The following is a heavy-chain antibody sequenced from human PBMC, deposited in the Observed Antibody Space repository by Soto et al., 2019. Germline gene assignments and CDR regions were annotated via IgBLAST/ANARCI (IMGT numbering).Heavy chain of an antibody. J-gene: IGHJ6*03. CDR3: AKDLIGGDYGYYYYMDV. D-gene: IGHD4-17*01. Sequence: QVQLVESGGGVVQPGRSLRLSCAASGFTFSSYGMHWVRQAPGKGLEWVAVISYDGSNKYYADSVKGRFTISRDNSKNTLYLQMNSLRAEDTAVYYCAKDLIGGDYGYYYYMDVWGKGTTVTVSS. CDR1: GFTFSSYG. CDR2: ISYDGSNK. V-gene: IGHV3-30*18.